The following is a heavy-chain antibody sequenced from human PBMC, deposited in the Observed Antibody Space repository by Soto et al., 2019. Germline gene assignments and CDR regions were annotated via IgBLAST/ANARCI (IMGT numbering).Heavy chain of an antibody. CDR2: ISGYNGDT. D-gene: IGHD2-8*01. Sequence: QGQLVQSGGEVKKSGASVKVSCKASGYTFSRYGISWVRQAPGQGLEWMGWISGYNGDTNYAQKFQGRVIMTIDTSTTTTYMDLRRLTSDDTAVYDCAKNGQPPYYYYGLDVWGQGTTVTVSS. CDR1: GYTFSRYG. V-gene: IGHV1-18*01. CDR3: AKNGQPPYYYYGLDV. J-gene: IGHJ6*02.